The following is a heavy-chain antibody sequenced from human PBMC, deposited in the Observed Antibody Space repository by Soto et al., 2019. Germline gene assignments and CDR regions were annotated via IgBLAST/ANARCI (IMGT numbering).Heavy chain of an antibody. V-gene: IGHV4-61*08. Sequence: XATLSLTCTVSGVSVRSDGYYWTWIRQPPGKGLEWIGYIHYSGSTNYNPSLKSRVTISVDTSKNQFSLKLSSVSAADTAVYYCEYWYTSSWSNFDYWGQGTLVTVSS. CDR1: GVSVRSDGYY. D-gene: IGHD6-13*01. J-gene: IGHJ4*02. CDR2: IHYSGST. CDR3: EYWYTSSWSNFDY.